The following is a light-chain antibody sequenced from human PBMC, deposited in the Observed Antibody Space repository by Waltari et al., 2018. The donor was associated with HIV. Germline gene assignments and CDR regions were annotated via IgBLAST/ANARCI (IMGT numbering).Light chain of an antibody. CDR1: QSVSTY. Sequence: EIVLTQSPATLSLSPGERVTLSCRASQSVSTYLASYQQKPGQAPRLLIYGASSRATGIPARFSGSGSGTDFTLTISSLEPGDFGVYYCHQRSNWPITFGQGTRLEIK. CDR3: HQRSNWPIT. J-gene: IGKJ5*01. V-gene: IGKV3-11*01. CDR2: GAS.